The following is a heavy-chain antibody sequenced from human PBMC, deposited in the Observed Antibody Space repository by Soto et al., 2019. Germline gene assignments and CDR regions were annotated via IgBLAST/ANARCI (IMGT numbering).Heavy chain of an antibody. D-gene: IGHD3-22*01. Sequence: SETLSLTCTVSGDTSTSYYWGWIRQAPGKGLEWIGHIHNSGTSTHNPSLNGRVPISIDMSPTQFSLKLTSFTSSDPAVYYRARHCYDSVGYTWFDSFSQLTLGAVSS. CDR3: ARHCYDSVGYTWFDS. CDR1: GDTSTSYY. CDR2: IHNSGTS. J-gene: IGHJ5*01. V-gene: IGHV4-59*08.